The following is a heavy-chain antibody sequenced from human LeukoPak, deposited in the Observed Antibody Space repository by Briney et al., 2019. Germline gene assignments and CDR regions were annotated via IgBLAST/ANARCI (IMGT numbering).Heavy chain of an antibody. V-gene: IGHV1-24*01. D-gene: IGHD6-13*01. CDR1: GYTLTELS. CDR2: FNPEDGET. J-gene: IGHJ4*02. CDR3: ATAFHSSSWYGGY. Sequence: ASVKVSCKVSGYTLTELSMHWVRQAPGKGLEWMGGFNPEDGETIYAEKVEGRVTMTEDTSTNTAYMELSSLRSEDTAVYYCATAFHSSSWYGGYWGQGTLVTVSS.